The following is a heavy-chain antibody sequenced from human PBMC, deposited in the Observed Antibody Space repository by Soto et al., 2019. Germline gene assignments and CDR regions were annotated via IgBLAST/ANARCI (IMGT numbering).Heavy chain of an antibody. D-gene: IGHD1-20*01. CDR3: AKNNWNSVGGYSWFDP. J-gene: IGHJ5*02. V-gene: IGHV1-69*13. Sequence: ASVNVACKASGGTFSSYSVSWVRRAKGQGLEWMGGISPISDTPHYAQKFQGRVTIAADESTGTAYMELSSLESEDTAMYYCAKNNWNSVGGYSWFDPWAQGTLVTVSS. CDR2: ISPISDTP. CDR1: GGTFSSYS.